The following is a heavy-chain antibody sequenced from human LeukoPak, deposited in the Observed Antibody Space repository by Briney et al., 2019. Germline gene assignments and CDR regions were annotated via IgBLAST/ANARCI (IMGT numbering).Heavy chain of an antibody. V-gene: IGHV1-2*02. Sequence: PPVKVSCKASGYTFTAYSMHWVRQAPGQGLEWRGWINPNSGDTHYAQNFQGRVTMTRDTSISTAYMEVSRLTSNDPAVYYCAENRGSDRTFDIWGQGTMVTVSS. J-gene: IGHJ3*02. CDR3: AENRGSDRTFDI. D-gene: IGHD2/OR15-2a*01. CDR1: GYTFTAYS. CDR2: INPNSGDT.